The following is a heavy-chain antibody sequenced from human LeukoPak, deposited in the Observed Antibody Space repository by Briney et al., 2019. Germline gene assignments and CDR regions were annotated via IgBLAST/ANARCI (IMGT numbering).Heavy chain of an antibody. Sequence: GGSLRLSCAASGFTFSSYAMSWVRQAPGKGLEWVSGISGSGGSTYYADTVKGRFTISRDNSKNTLYLQMNSLRGEDTAVYYCARGSSESSGYQFDYWGQGTLVTVSS. D-gene: IGHD3-22*01. CDR1: GFTFSSYA. J-gene: IGHJ4*02. V-gene: IGHV3-23*01. CDR2: ISGSGGST. CDR3: ARGSSESSGYQFDY.